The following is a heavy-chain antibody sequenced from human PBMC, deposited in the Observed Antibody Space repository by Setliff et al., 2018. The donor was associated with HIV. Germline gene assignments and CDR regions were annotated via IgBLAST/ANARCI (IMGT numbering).Heavy chain of an antibody. CDR3: TRGIGGIGYYPDY. V-gene: IGHV4-59*01. D-gene: IGHD3-22*01. Sequence: LSLTFTVSGGSITGYYWSWIRQPPGKGMEWIGYIYYNGGTNYNPSLKSRVTMLVDTSENHFTLKLTSVTAADTAMYYCTRGIGGIGYYPDYWGQGTLVTVSS. CDR1: GGSITGYY. CDR2: IYYNGGT. J-gene: IGHJ4*02.